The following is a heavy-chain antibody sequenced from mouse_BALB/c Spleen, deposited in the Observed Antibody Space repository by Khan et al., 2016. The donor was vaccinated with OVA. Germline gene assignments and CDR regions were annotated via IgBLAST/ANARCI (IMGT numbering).Heavy chain of an antibody. CDR3: RRGDSNSRFAY. D-gene: IGHD2-5*01. CDR2: ISTYYGDA. J-gene: IGHJ3*01. V-gene: IGHV1S137*01. CDR1: GYTFTDYA. Sequence: QVRLQQSGAELVRPGVSVKISCKGSGYTFTDYAMHWVKQSHAKSLVWIGVISTYYGDATYNQKFKGKATMTFDQSSSTAYMELARLTSEDSAIYCRRRGDSNSRFAYWGHGTLITVTA.